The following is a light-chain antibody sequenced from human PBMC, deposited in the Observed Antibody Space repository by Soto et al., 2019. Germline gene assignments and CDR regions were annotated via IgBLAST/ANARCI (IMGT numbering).Light chain of an antibody. V-gene: IGKV3-20*01. CDR3: QQYGSSRT. CDR1: QSVSSSY. J-gene: IGKJ1*01. Sequence: EIVLTQSPGTLSLSPGERATLSCRASQSVSSSYLAWYQQKPGQAPRLLIYGASSRATGIPDRFSGSGSGXXXXXTXXXXXXXXXAVYYCQQYGSSRTFGQGTKVEIK. CDR2: GAS.